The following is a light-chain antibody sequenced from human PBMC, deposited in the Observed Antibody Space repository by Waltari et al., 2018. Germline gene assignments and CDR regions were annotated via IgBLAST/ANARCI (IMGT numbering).Light chain of an antibody. CDR3: QQYDNWPPERT. CDR1: QSVSSN. J-gene: IGKJ1*01. CDR2: GAS. V-gene: IGKV3-15*01. Sequence: EIVMTQSPATLSVSPGERATLACRASQSVSSNLAWYQQKPGQAPRPLIYGASTRGTGIPDRFSGSGSGTEFTLTISSLQSEDFAVYYCQQYDNWPPERTFGQGTTVEIK.